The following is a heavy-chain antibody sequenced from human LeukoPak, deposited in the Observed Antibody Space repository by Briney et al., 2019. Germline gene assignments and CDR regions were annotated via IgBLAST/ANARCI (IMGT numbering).Heavy chain of an antibody. CDR3: ARAWHPGRYYYGMDV. V-gene: IGHV1-69*13. CDR1: GGTFSSYA. Sequence: GASVKVSCKASGGTFSSYAISWVRQAPGQGLEWMGGIIPIFGTANYAQKFQGRVTITADESTSTAYMELSSLRSEDTAVYYCARAWHPGRYYYGMDVWGQGTTVTVSS. J-gene: IGHJ6*02. CDR2: IIPIFGTA.